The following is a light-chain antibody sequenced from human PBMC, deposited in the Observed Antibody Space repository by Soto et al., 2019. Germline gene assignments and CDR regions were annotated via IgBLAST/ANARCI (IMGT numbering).Light chain of an antibody. J-gene: IGKJ1*01. Sequence: EIVLTQSPATLSLSPGERATLSCRASQTVSRMYLSWFQQKPGQAPRLLIYGTSTRATGIPVRFTGSGAGTDFTLTISSLQPEDFAVYFCHQDINLPWTFGQGTKVDIX. CDR1: QTVSRMY. CDR3: HQDINLPWT. V-gene: IGKV3D-7*01. CDR2: GTS.